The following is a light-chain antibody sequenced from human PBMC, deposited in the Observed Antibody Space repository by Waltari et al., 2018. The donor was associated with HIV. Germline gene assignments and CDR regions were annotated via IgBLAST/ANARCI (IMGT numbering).Light chain of an antibody. CDR3: GAWESSLSAWV. V-gene: IGLV1-51*01. CDR2: DNN. CDR1: NSNIGNNY. Sequence: QSVLTQPPSMSMALGQKVTISCSGINSNIGNNYVSWYLQVPGTAPKLLIYDNNKRPSEIPARFSGSKTGTSATLGITGLQTVDEADYYCGAWESSLSAWVFGGGTTLTVL. J-gene: IGLJ3*02.